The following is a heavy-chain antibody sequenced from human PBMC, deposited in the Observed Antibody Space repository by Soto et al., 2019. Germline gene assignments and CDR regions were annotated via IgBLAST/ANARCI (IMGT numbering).Heavy chain of an antibody. CDR2: INHSGST. V-gene: IGHV4-34*01. CDR1: GGSFIGYY. CDR3: ARQVYHATPLDY. Sequence: SEPRSLTCSVYGGSFIGYYWSWIRQPPGKGLEWIGEINHSGSTNYNPSLKSRVTISVDTSKNQFSLKLSSVTAADTAVYYCARQVYHATPLDYWGQGTLVTVSS. J-gene: IGHJ4*02. D-gene: IGHD5-12*01.